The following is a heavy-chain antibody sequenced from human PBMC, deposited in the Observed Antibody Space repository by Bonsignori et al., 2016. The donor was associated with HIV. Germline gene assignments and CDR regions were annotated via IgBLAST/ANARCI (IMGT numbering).Heavy chain of an antibody. J-gene: IGHJ4*02. CDR1: GYTFATYD. CDR2: ISTYNGHT. CDR3: ARTHVGYGDNSVY. Sequence: QVLLVQSGAEMKKPGASVRVSCQASGYTFATYDITWVRQAPGQGLEWMGWISTYNGHTNYAPNVQGRVIMTTDTSTRTAYMELRSLTSEDTAVYYCARTHVGYGDNSVYWGQGTLVTVAS. V-gene: IGHV1-18*01. D-gene: IGHD4-23*01.